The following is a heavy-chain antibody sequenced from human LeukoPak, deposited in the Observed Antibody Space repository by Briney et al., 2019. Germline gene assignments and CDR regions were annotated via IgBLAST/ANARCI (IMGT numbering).Heavy chain of an antibody. J-gene: IGHJ4*02. CDR1: GFTFSDYY. D-gene: IGHD5-12*01. CDR2: ISSSSSYT. Sequence: GGSLRLSCAASGFTFSDYYMSWIRQAPGKGLEWVSYISSSSSYTNYADSVKGRFTISRDNAKNSLYLQMNSLRAEDTAVYYCARVGGYPYYFDYWGQGTPVTVSS. V-gene: IGHV3-11*06. CDR3: ARVGGYPYYFDY.